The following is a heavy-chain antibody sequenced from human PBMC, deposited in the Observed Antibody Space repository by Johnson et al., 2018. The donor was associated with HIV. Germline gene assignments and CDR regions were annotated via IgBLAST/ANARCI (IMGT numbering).Heavy chain of an antibody. D-gene: IGHD1-26*01. CDR3: AREGWELPRTGFDV. Sequence: QVQLVESGGGVVQPGRSLRLSCAASGFTFSTYGMHWVRQAPGKGLEWVAVIWYDGSKKYYVESVQGRVTISRDNSKNTLYLQMNSLRAEDTAVFYCAREGWELPRTGFDVWGLGTMVTVSS. J-gene: IGHJ3*01. CDR2: IWYDGSKK. CDR1: GFTFSTYG. V-gene: IGHV3-33*01.